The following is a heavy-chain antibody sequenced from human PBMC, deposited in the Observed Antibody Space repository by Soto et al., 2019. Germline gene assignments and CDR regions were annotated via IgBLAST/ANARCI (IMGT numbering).Heavy chain of an antibody. J-gene: IGHJ3*02. D-gene: IGHD6-13*01. CDR1: GGTFSTYT. Sequence: QVQLLQSGAEVRKPGSSVKVSCKASGGTFSTYTIIWVRQAPGQGLEWMGRIIPMLDVTNTAQSFQGRVTMTADKSTSTTYLGLSTLRSDDTAMYFCTLGSWSAETFDIWGRGTMVTVSS. CDR2: IIPMLDVT. V-gene: IGHV1-69*02. CDR3: TLGSWSAETFDI.